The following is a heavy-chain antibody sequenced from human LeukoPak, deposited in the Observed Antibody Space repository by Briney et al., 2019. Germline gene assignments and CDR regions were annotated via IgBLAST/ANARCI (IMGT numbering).Heavy chain of an antibody. Sequence: GGSLRVSCAASEFSFSTYWMSWVRQAPGKGLEWVANIKEDGTEKYYVGSVKGRFTISRDNAKKSLYLQMNSLRDDDTAVYFCARSPAGDAWPPAYYMDVWGKGTTDTVSS. CDR3: ARSPAGDAWPPAYYMDV. D-gene: IGHD3-10*01. CDR1: EFSFSTYW. CDR2: IKEDGTEK. V-gene: IGHV3-7*01. J-gene: IGHJ6*03.